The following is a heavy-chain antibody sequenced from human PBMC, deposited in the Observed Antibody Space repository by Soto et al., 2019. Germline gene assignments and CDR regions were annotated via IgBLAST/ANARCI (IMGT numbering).Heavy chain of an antibody. CDR3: ARSLSSGWSLDY. Sequence: GGSLRLSCAASGFTFSSYSMNWVRQAPGKGLEWVSSISSSSSYIYYADSVKGRFTISRDNAKNSLYLQMNSLRAEDTAVYYCARSLSSGWSLDYWGQGTLVTVSS. J-gene: IGHJ4*02. D-gene: IGHD6-19*01. V-gene: IGHV3-21*01. CDR2: ISSSSSYI. CDR1: GFTFSSYS.